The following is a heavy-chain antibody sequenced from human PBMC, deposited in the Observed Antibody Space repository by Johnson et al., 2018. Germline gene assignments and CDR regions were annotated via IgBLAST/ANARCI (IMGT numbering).Heavy chain of an antibody. CDR3: ARGNGWAFDY. J-gene: IGHJ4*02. Sequence: VQLQESGGGLVQPGGYMRLSCAVSGFTFRDYPMHWVRQAPGKGLVWVSRLGGDGSGTAYAGAVKGRFTISRDNTKSTLYLQMDSLRDEDMAVYYCARGNGWAFDYWGQGSLVTVSS. D-gene: IGHD3-16*01. V-gene: IGHV3-74*03. CDR2: LGGDGSGT. CDR1: GFTFRDYP.